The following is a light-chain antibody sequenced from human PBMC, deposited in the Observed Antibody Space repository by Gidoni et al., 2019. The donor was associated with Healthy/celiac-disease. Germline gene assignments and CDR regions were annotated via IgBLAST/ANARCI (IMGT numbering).Light chain of an antibody. Sequence: DIQMTQSPSSLSASVGDRVTITCQASQDISNYLNWYQQKPGKAPKLLIYDASNLETGVPSRFSGSGSGTDVTITISSLQHEDIATYYCQQYDNLIPITFGQGTRLEIK. J-gene: IGKJ5*01. V-gene: IGKV1-33*01. CDR3: QQYDNLIPIT. CDR1: QDISNY. CDR2: DAS.